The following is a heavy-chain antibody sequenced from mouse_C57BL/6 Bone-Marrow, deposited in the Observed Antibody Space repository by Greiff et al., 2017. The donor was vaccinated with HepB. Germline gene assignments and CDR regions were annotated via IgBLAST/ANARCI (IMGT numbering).Heavy chain of an antibody. D-gene: IGHD3-3*01. CDR1: GYTFTDYY. J-gene: IGHJ3*01. V-gene: IGHV1-19*01. CDR2: INPYNGGT. Sequence: VQLQQSGPVLVKPGASVKMSCKASGYTFTDYYMNWVKQSHGKSLEWIGVINPYNGGTSYNQKFKGKATLTVDKSSSTAYMELNSLTSEDSAVYCCARGGRGQAFAYWGQGTLVTVSA. CDR3: ARGGRGQAFAY.